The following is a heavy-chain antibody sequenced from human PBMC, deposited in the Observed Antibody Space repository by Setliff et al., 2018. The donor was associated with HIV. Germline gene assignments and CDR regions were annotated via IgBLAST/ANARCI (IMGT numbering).Heavy chain of an antibody. CDR2: IDEHGTIT. J-gene: IGHJ3*02. Sequence: GGSLRLSCVASGFTYNNYWMHWVRQAPGKGLVWVSRIDEHGTITNYADSVKGRFTISRDNSRSTIYVQMNSLRAEDTAVYYCARDLTTVVTRKVFDIWGQGTKVTVSS. CDR1: GFTYNNYW. D-gene: IGHD4-17*01. CDR3: ARDLTTVVTRKVFDI. V-gene: IGHV3-74*01.